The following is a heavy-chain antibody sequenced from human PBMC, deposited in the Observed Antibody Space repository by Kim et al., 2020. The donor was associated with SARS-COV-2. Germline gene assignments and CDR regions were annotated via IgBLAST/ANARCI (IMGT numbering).Heavy chain of an antibody. J-gene: IGHJ4*02. Sequence: ASVKVSCKASGYTFTNYGMHWVRQAPGQRLEWMGWINAVNDNTKYSQKFQGRVTITRDTSASTAYMELSSLRSEDTAVYYCARVGSNWSEYYYDYWGQGTLVTVSS. CDR2: INAVNDNT. V-gene: IGHV1-3*01. CDR3: ARVGSNWSEYYYDY. D-gene: IGHD6-13*01. CDR1: GYTFTNYG.